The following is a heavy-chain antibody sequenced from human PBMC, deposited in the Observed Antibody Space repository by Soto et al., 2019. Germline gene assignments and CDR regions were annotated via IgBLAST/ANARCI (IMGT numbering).Heavy chain of an antibody. CDR3: ARAGAAYFYYYGVDV. CDR1: GGSISSGDYY. D-gene: IGHD6-13*01. Sequence: PSETLSLTCTVSGGSISSGDYYWNWIRHPPGKGLEWIGYIYYSGSTYYNPSLKSRVTISVDTSKNQFSLKLSSVTAADTAVYFCARAGAAYFYYYGVDVWGQGTTVTVSS. J-gene: IGHJ6*02. V-gene: IGHV4-30-4*01. CDR2: IYYSGST.